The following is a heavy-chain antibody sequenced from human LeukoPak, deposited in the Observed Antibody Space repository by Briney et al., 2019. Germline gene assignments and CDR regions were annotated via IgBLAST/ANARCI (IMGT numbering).Heavy chain of an antibody. V-gene: IGHV3-23*01. CDR2: ISDSGGST. Sequence: GGSLRLSCAASGFTFSSYAMSWVRQAPGKGLEWVSAISDSGGSTYDADSVKGRFTISRDNSKNALYLQMNSLRAEDTAVYYCAKDTSIGRYCTNGVCSPFDYWGQGTLVTVSS. D-gene: IGHD2-8*01. CDR3: AKDTSIGRYCTNGVCSPFDY. CDR1: GFTFSSYA. J-gene: IGHJ4*02.